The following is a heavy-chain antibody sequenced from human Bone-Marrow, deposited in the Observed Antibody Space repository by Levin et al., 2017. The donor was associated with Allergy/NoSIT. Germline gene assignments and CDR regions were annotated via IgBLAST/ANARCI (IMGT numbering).Heavy chain of an antibody. J-gene: IGHJ3*02. V-gene: IGHV6-1*01. D-gene: IGHD6-19*01. CDR2: TYYRSKWYN. CDR3: EREAVADTYDAFDI. CDR1: GDSVSSNSAA. Sequence: PSETLSLTCAISGDSVSSNSAAWNWIRQSPSRGLEWLGRTYYRSKWYNDYAVSVKSRITINPDTSKNQFSLQLNSVTPEDTAVYYCEREAVADTYDAFDIWGQGKMVTVSS.